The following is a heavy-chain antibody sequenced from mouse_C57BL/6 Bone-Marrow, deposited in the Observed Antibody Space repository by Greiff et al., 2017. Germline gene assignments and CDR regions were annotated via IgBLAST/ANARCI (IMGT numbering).Heavy chain of an antibody. CDR1: GYTFTSYW. V-gene: IGHV1-64*01. D-gene: IGHD2-1*01. Sequence: VQLQQPGAELVKPGASVKLSCKASGYTFTSYWMHWVKQRPGQGLEWIGMIHPNSGSTNYNEKFKSKATLTVDKSSSTAYMQLSSLTSEDSAVXYCARWDGNYDFDDWGKGTTLTVSS. CDR3: ARWDGNYDFDD. CDR2: IHPNSGST. J-gene: IGHJ2*01.